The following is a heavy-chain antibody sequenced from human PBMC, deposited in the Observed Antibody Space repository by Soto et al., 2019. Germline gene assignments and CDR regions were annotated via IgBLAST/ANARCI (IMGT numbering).Heavy chain of an antibody. Sequence: GASVKVSCKTSGYTFINYGISWVRQAPGQGPEWMGRIIPILGIANYAQKFQGRVTITADKSTSTAYMELSSLRSEDTAVYYCARDFAAAGTWTNDYWGQGTLVTVSS. V-gene: IGHV1-69*04. CDR3: ARDFAAAGTWTNDY. CDR2: IIPILGIA. CDR1: GYTFINYG. J-gene: IGHJ4*02. D-gene: IGHD6-13*01.